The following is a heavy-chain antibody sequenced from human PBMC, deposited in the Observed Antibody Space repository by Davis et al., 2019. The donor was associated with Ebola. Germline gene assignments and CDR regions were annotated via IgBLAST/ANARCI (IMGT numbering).Heavy chain of an antibody. CDR2: INHSGST. J-gene: IGHJ4*02. V-gene: IGHV4-34*01. CDR1: GGSFSGYY. Sequence: SQTLSLTCAVYGGSFSGYYWSWIRQLPGKGLEWIGEINHSGSTNYNPSLKSRVTISVDTSKNQFSLKLSSVTAADTAVYYCARRVPAKEYFDYWGQGTLVTVSS. CDR3: ARRVPAKEYFDY. D-gene: IGHD2-2*01.